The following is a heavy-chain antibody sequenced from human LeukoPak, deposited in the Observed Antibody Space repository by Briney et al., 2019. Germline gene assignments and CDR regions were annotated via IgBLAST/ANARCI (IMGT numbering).Heavy chain of an antibody. J-gene: IGHJ4*02. CDR3: AKANGAIFGVAGYFDY. D-gene: IGHD3-3*02. V-gene: IGHV3-23*01. CDR2: ISGSGGST. Sequence: GGSLRLSCAASGFTFSSYAMSWVRQAPGKGLEWVSAISGSGGSTYSADSVKGRFTISRDNSKNTLDLQMNSLRAEDTAVYYCAKANGAIFGVAGYFDYWGQGTLVTVSS. CDR1: GFTFSSYA.